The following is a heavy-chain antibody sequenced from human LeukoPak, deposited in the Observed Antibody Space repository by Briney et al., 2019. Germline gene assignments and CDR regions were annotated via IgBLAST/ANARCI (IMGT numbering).Heavy chain of an antibody. J-gene: IGHJ6*02. V-gene: IGHV4-59*08. Sequence: PSETLSLTCTVSGGSISRYYWSWIRQPPGKGLEWIGYIYYSGTTNYNPSLKSRVTMSVDTSNNQLSLRLSSVAAADTALYYCARHSYNYYGLDVWGQGNTITVYS. CDR2: IYYSGTT. CDR1: GGSISRYY. CDR3: ARHSYNYYGLDV.